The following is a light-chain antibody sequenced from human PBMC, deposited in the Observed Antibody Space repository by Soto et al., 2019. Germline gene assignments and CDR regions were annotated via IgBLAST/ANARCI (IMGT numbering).Light chain of an antibody. J-gene: IGLJ1*01. V-gene: IGLV2-14*01. CDR2: EFS. CDR1: TSDIDTYSY. Sequence: SVLTQPASVSGSPGQSITISCTGTTSDIDTYSYVSWYQQHAGKAPQLIIHEFSHRHSAVSNRFSGSKPGSTASLTISRLQAEGQAHYSCGSTTGISTRPFATETKGTVL. CDR3: GSTTGISTRP.